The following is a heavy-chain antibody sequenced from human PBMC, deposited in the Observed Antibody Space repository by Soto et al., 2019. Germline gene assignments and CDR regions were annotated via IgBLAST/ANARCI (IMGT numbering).Heavy chain of an antibody. Sequence: ASVKVSCKASGYTFTSYGISWVRQAPGQGLEWMGWISAYNGNTNYAQKLQGRVTMTTDTSTSTAYMELRSLRSDDTAVYYCARPQTYSSSHDCFDYWGQGTLVTVSS. CDR2: ISAYNGNT. CDR1: GYTFTSYG. CDR3: ARPQTYSSSHDCFDY. J-gene: IGHJ4*02. D-gene: IGHD6-13*01. V-gene: IGHV1-18*01.